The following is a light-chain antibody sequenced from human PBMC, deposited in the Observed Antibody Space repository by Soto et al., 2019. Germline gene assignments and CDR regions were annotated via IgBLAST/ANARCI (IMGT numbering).Light chain of an antibody. CDR1: QSVGSSY. CDR3: QQYGTAPIT. Sequence: EIVLTQFPGALCLSPGERATLSCRASQSVGSSYLAWYQQKPGQAPRLLIYGASSRATGIPDRFSGSGSGTDFTLTISRLEPEDSAMYYCQQYGTAPITFGQGTRLEIK. J-gene: IGKJ5*01. V-gene: IGKV3-20*01. CDR2: GAS.